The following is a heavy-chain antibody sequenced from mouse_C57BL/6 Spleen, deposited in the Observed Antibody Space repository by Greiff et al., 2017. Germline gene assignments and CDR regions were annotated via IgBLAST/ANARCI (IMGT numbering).Heavy chain of an antibody. CDR1: GFTFSSYT. J-gene: IGHJ1*03. D-gene: IGHD1-1*01. CDR3: ARPYYGSSYVYWYFDV. V-gene: IGHV5-9*01. Sequence: EVKLMESGGGLVKPGGSLKLSCAASGFTFSSYTMSWVRQTPEKRLEWVATISGGGGNTYYPDSVKGRFTISRDNAKNTLYLQMSSLGSGDTALYYCARPYYGSSYVYWYFDVWGTGTTVTVSS. CDR2: ISGGGGNT.